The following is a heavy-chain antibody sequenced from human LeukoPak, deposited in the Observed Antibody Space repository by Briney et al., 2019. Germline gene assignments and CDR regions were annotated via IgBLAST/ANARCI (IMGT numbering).Heavy chain of an antibody. CDR2: INPNSGGT. J-gene: IGHJ5*02. D-gene: IGHD2-21*02. Sequence: ASVKVSCKASGYTFTGYYMHWVRQAPGQGLEWMGWINPNSGGTNYAQKFQGRVTMTRDTSISTAYMELSRLRSDDTAVYYCARTCGGDCYSSWFDPWGQGTLVTVSS. CDR3: ARTCGGDCYSSWFDP. CDR1: GYTFTGYY. V-gene: IGHV1-2*02.